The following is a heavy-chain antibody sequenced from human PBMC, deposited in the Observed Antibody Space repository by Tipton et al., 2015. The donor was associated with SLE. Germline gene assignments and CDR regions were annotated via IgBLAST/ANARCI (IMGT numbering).Heavy chain of an antibody. CDR3: ARNPSGGGVAYTFDI. V-gene: IGHV4-59*08. Sequence: TLSLTCSVSGASIRSNFWSWIRQPPGKGLEWIGNIFYTGSTNYNPSLKSRVTISVDASKIQFSLNLNSVTATDTAVYYCARNPSGGGVAYTFDIWGQGTMVTVSS. CDR2: IFYTGST. J-gene: IGHJ3*02. CDR1: GASIRSNF. D-gene: IGHD2-15*01.